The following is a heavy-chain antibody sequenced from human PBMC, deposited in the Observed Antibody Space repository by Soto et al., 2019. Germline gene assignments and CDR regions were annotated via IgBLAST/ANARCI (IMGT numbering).Heavy chain of an antibody. J-gene: IGHJ6*02. CDR2: ISSSSSYI. D-gene: IGHD3-3*01. Sequence: GGSLRLSCAASGFTFSSYSMNWVRQAPGKGLEWVSSISSSSSYIYYADSVKGRLTISRDNAKNSLYLQMNSLRAEDTAVYYCARDFGVDIDYYYYYGMDVWGQGTTVTVSS. V-gene: IGHV3-21*01. CDR3: ARDFGVDIDYYYYYGMDV. CDR1: GFTFSSYS.